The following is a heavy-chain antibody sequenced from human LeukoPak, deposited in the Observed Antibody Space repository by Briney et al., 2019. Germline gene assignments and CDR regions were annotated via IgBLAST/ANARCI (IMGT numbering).Heavy chain of an antibody. J-gene: IGHJ4*02. CDR2: IWYDGNNK. Sequence: GGSLRLSCAASGFTFSGYGMHWVRQAPDKGLGWVAVIWYDGNNKYYAESVKGRFTISRDNSKNTLYLQMNSLRAEDTAVYYCAKDWGYTTMVSYYFDYWGQGALVTVSS. D-gene: IGHD5-18*01. CDR1: GFTFSGYG. CDR3: AKDWGYTTMVSYYFDY. V-gene: IGHV3-33*06.